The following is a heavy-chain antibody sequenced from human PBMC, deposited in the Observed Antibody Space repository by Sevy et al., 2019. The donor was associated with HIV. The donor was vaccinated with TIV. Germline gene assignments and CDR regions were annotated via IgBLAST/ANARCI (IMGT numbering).Heavy chain of an antibody. V-gene: IGHV4-34*01. CDR3: ARAFKYSSSWYNYYCYGMDV. CDR1: GGSFSGYY. Sequence: SETLSLTCAVYGGSFSGYYWSWIRQPPGKGLEWIGEINHSGSTNYNPSLKSRVTISVDTSKNQFSLKLSSVTAADTAVYYCARAFKYSSSWYNYYCYGMDVWGQGTTVTVSS. CDR2: INHSGST. D-gene: IGHD6-13*01. J-gene: IGHJ6*02.